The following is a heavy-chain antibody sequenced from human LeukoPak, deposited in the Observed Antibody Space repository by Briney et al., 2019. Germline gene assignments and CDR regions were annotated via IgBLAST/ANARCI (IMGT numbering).Heavy chain of an antibody. CDR3: TTEDFYGDYFFDFDY. CDR1: GFTFSNAW. Sequence: PGGSLRLSCAASGFTFSNAWMSWVRQAPGKGLEWVGCIKSKTDGGTTDYAAPVKGRFTISRDDSKNTLYLQMNSLKTEDTAVYYCTTEDFYGDYFFDFDYWGQGTLVTVSS. CDR2: IKSKTDGGTT. D-gene: IGHD4-17*01. V-gene: IGHV3-15*01. J-gene: IGHJ4*02.